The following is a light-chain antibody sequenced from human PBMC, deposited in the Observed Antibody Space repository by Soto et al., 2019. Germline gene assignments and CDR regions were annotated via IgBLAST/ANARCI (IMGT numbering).Light chain of an antibody. CDR1: QSVSNNY. CDR2: GAS. J-gene: IGKJ1*01. Sequence: EIVLTTSPGTLSLSPGERATLSCRASQSVSNNYLAWYQQKPGQAPRLLIYGASNRATVIPDRFSGSGSGTDFTLTINRLEREYFAVYYCQQYGSSGTFGQGTQVEIK. V-gene: IGKV3-20*01. CDR3: QQYGSSGT.